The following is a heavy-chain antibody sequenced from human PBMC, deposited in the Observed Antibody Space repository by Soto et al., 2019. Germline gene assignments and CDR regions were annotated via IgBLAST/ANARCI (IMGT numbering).Heavy chain of an antibody. CDR1: GFTFRNYA. V-gene: IGHV3-23*01. J-gene: IGHJ4*02. D-gene: IGHD6-13*01. CDR2: ISGDGGTT. CDR3: AKDQYGSSSWPLDFDF. Sequence: EVQLLESGGGLVQPGGSLRLSCAASGFTFRNYAMSWVRQAPGKGLEWVSAISGDGGTTYYADSVKGRFTISRDNSKNTLDLHLNSLRAEDTASYYCAKDQYGSSSWPLDFDFWGQGTLVTVSP.